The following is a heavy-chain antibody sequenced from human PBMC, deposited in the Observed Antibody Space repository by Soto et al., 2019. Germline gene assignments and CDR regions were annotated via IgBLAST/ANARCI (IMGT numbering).Heavy chain of an antibody. CDR1: GFTFSTYA. V-gene: IGHV3-23*01. D-gene: IGHD3-3*01. J-gene: IGHJ6*02. CDR2: ISSSGDGT. Sequence: GGSLSLSCAASGFTFSTYAMTWVRPAPGKGLEWVSIISSSGDGTYYVDSVKGRFTISRDNSRNTLNLQMNSLRAEDTAVYYCAKNGDFWSWGMDVWGQGTTVTVSS. CDR3: AKNGDFWSWGMDV.